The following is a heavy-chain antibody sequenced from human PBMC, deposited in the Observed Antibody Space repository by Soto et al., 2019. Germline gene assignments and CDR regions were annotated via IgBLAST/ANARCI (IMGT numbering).Heavy chain of an antibody. Sequence: GXTLTLSCTASGFTFSSYRFHWVVQTPGKGLVWVSRSDSDGRSTSYADSVKGRFTISRDNANNTLYLQMNSLKAEDIAVYYCTTDPYPFQPRINAFDVWGPGTMVTVSS. CDR2: SDSDGRST. CDR1: GFTFSSYR. CDR3: TTDPYPFQPRINAFDV. D-gene: IGHD2-2*01. J-gene: IGHJ3*01. V-gene: IGHV3-74*01.